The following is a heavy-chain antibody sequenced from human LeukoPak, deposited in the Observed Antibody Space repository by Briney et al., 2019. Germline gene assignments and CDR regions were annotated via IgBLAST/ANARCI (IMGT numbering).Heavy chain of an antibody. Sequence: SVKVSCKASGGTFSSYAISWVRQAPGQGLEWMGGIIPIFGTANYAQKFQGRVTITTDESTSTAYMELSSLRSEDTAVYHCARDRGRIFGVVSPRGTATAFDIWGQGTMVTVSS. CDR2: IIPIFGTA. D-gene: IGHD3-3*01. J-gene: IGHJ3*02. V-gene: IGHV1-69*05. CDR3: ARDRGRIFGVVSPRGTATAFDI. CDR1: GGTFSSYA.